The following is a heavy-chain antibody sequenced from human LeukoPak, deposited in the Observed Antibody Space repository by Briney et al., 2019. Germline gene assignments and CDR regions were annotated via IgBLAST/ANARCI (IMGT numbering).Heavy chain of an antibody. CDR2: INPNSGDT. Sequence: GASVKVSCKTSGYSFTGYYMHWVRQAPGQGLEWMGWINPNSGDTNSARKFQGRATMTRDTSISTAYVELSRLRSDDTAVYHCARVLSGTYFTGLSHWGQGTLVTVSS. J-gene: IGHJ4*02. CDR3: ARVLSGTYFTGLSH. V-gene: IGHV1-2*02. D-gene: IGHD1-26*01. CDR1: GYSFTGYY.